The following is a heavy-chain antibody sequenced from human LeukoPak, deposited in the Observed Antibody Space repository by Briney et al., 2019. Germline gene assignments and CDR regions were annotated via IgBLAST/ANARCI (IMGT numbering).Heavy chain of an antibody. Sequence: PGGSLRLSCAASGFTFSDYYMSWIRQAPGKGLEWVSYISSSGSTIYYADSVKGRFTIPRDNAKNSLYLQMNSLRAEDTAVYYCASQSELLYDFWSGYYSAFDIWGQGTMVTVSS. V-gene: IGHV3-11*01. CDR1: GFTFSDYY. CDR2: ISSSGSTI. CDR3: ASQSELLYDFWSGYYSAFDI. D-gene: IGHD3-3*01. J-gene: IGHJ3*02.